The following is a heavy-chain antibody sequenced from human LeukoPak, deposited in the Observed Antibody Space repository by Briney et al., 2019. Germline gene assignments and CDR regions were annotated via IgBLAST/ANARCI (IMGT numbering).Heavy chain of an antibody. V-gene: IGHV3-72*01. CDR1: GFSITDHY. CDR2: TRNKPSGYTT. CDR3: VRVRHGDYFDY. J-gene: IGHJ4*02. D-gene: IGHD4-17*01. Sequence: PGGSLRLSCAASGFSITDHYMDWVRQAPGKGLEWVGRTRNKPSGYTTDYGTSVKGRFIVSRDDSKNSFYLQMNGLKTEDTAVYYCVRVRHGDYFDYWGQGTLVTVSS.